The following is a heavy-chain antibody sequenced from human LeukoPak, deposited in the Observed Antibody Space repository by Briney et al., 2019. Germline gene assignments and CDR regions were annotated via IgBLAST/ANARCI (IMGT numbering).Heavy chain of an antibody. CDR3: ARRFRTGGDLHHDAYDV. D-gene: IGHD3-16*01. Sequence: PSETLSLTCSVSGGSISDYFWGWIRQPPGKGLEWIGHVYYIGKPTCSPSLESRVSISVDTSKNQFSLELTSVTAEDTAVYYCARRFRTGGDLHHDAYDVWGQGTVVTVSS. V-gene: IGHV4-59*12. CDR2: VYYIGKP. J-gene: IGHJ3*01. CDR1: GGSISDYF.